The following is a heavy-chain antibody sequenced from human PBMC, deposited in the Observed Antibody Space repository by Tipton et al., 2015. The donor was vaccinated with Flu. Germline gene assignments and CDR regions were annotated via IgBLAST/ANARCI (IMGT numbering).Heavy chain of an antibody. Sequence: TLSLTCTVSGGSISSYYWSWIRQPPGKGLEWIGYIYYSGSTNYNPSLKSRVTISVDTSKNQFSLKLSSVTAADTAVYYCARRRRGSYDFDYWGQGTLVTVSS. J-gene: IGHJ4*02. CDR3: ARRRRGSYDFDY. CDR2: IYYSGST. D-gene: IGHD3-16*01. V-gene: IGHV4-59*01. CDR1: GGSISSYY.